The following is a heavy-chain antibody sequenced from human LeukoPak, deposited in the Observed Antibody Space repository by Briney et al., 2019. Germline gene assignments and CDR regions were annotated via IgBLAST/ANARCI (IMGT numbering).Heavy chain of an antibody. V-gene: IGHV3-20*04. CDR3: AKDYGGSSPFDY. D-gene: IGHD4-23*01. Sequence: PGGSLRLSCAASGFTFDDYDMSWVRQAPGKGLEWVSNINWHGGRTDYADSVKGRFTISRDNAKNSLYLHMNSLRAEDTAVYYCAKDYGGSSPFDYWGQGTLVTVSS. CDR2: INWHGGRT. J-gene: IGHJ4*02. CDR1: GFTFDDYD.